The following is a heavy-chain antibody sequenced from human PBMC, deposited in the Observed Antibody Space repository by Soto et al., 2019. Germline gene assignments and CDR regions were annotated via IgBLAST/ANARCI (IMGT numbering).Heavy chain of an antibody. D-gene: IGHD1-26*01. V-gene: IGHV1-69*06. CDR3: ARSGDSLRGGGSA. CDR2: IIPMFGTA. CDR1: GGTFSSYA. J-gene: IGHJ5*02. Sequence: QVQLVQSGAEVKKPGSSVKVSCKTSGGTFSSYAISWVRQAPGQGLEWMGGIIPMFGTANYAQKFQGRVTSNEDKCTSTAYMEKSSLRSEDTAVYYCARSGDSLRGGGSAWGQGTLVTDSS.